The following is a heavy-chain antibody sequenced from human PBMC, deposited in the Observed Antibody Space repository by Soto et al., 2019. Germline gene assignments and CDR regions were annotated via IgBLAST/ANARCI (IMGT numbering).Heavy chain of an antibody. CDR2: ISYDGSNK. J-gene: IGHJ6*02. CDR1: GFTFSSYA. Sequence: GGSLRLSCAASGFTFSSYAMHWVRQAPGKGLEWVAVISYDGSNKYYADSVKGRFTISRDNSKNTLYLQMNSLRAEDTAVYYCARDPGYCTNGVCYEIPYYYYYGMDVWGQGTTVTVSS. CDR3: ARDPGYCTNGVCYEIPYYYYYGMDV. V-gene: IGHV3-30-3*01. D-gene: IGHD2-8*01.